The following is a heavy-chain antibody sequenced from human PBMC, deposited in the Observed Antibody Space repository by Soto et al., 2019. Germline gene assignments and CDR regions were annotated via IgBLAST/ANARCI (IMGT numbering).Heavy chain of an antibody. CDR2: INYSGSN. J-gene: IGHJ3*02. V-gene: IGHV4-34*01. CDR1: DGYFSTYY. CDR3: ARGGSSDWQVAFDI. D-gene: IGHD6-19*01. Sequence: TCAVADGYFSTYYWNCIRQSPGKGLEWIGKINYSGSNNYNPSLKSRVTISIDMSKNQVSLKLTSVTAADTAVYFCARGGSSDWQVAFDIWGQGTTVTVSS.